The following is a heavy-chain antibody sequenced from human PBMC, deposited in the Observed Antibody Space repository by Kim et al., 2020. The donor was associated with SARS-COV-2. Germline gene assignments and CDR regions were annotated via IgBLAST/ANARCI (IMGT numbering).Heavy chain of an antibody. D-gene: IGHD6-19*01. CDR2: IWYDGSNK. CDR3: AREGTAGIASKGWFDP. V-gene: IGHV3-33*01. J-gene: IGHJ5*02. Sequence: GGSLRLSCAASGFTFSSYGMHWVRQAPGKGLEWVAVIWYDGSNKYYADSVKGRFTISRDNSKNTLYLQMNSLRAEDTAVYYCAREGTAGIASKGWFDPWGQGTLVTVSS. CDR1: GFTFSSYG.